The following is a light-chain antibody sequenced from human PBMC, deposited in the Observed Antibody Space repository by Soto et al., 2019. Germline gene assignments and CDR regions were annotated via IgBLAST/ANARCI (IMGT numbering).Light chain of an antibody. CDR1: QDIGSD. J-gene: IGKJ1*01. V-gene: IGKV1-17*01. CDR3: LQHDNFTWT. Sequence: DIQMTQSPYSLSSSVGSRAIITCLASQDIGSDLAWYQQTPGKAPEXXIYAASTLQNGVPSMFSGSGSGTECTRTISSLQPEDVATYYCLQHDNFTWTFGQGTQVDIK. CDR2: AAS.